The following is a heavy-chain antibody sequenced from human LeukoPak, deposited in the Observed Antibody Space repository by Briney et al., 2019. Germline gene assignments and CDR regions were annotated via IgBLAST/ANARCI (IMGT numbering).Heavy chain of an antibody. Sequence: SVKVSCKASGGTFSSYAISWVRQAPGQGLEWMGRIIPILGIANYAQKFQGRVTITADKSTSTAYMELSSLRSEDTAVYYCATITGSSDAWGWGQGTLVTVSS. CDR2: IIPILGIA. V-gene: IGHV1-69*04. CDR1: GGTFSSYA. J-gene: IGHJ4*02. CDR3: ATITGSSDAWG. D-gene: IGHD3-16*01.